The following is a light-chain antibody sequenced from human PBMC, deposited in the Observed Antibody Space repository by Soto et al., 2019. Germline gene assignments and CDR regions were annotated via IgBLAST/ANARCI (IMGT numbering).Light chain of an antibody. V-gene: IGLV2-14*01. CDR1: SSDVGGYNY. CDR3: SSYTSSSSTLV. Sequence: QSVLTQPASVSGSPGQSITISCTGTSSDVGGYNYVSWYQQYPGKAPKLMIYEVSNRPSGVSNRVSGPKSGNTASLTISGLQAEDEADYYCSSYTSSSSTLVFGGGTKVTVL. J-gene: IGLJ3*02. CDR2: EVS.